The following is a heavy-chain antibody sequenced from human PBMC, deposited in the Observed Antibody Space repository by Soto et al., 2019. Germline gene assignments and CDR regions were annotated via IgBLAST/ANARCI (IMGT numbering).Heavy chain of an antibody. CDR2: ISGSGGST. J-gene: IGHJ4*02. CDR3: AKEREYYYDSSGYSSPDFDY. V-gene: IGHV3-23*01. Sequence: PGGSLRLSCAASGFTFSSYAMSWVRQAPGKGLEWVSAISGSGGSTYYADSVKGRFTISRDNSKNTLYLQMNSLRAEDTAVYYCAKEREYYYDSSGYSSPDFDYWGQGTLVTVSS. CDR1: GFTFSSYA. D-gene: IGHD3-22*01.